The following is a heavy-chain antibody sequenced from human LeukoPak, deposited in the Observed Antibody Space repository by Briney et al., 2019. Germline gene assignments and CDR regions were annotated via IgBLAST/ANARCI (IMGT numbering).Heavy chain of an antibody. CDR1: GGSFSGYY. V-gene: IGHV4-34*01. CDR3: ARGVTVTNLASTWPFDY. CDR2: INHSGST. J-gene: IGHJ4*02. Sequence: PSETLSLTCAVYGGSFSGYYWSWIRQPPGKGLEWIGEINHSGSTNYNPSLKSQVTISVDTSKNQFSLKLSSVTAADTAVYYCARGVTVTNLASTWPFDYWGQGTLVTVSS. D-gene: IGHD4-17*01.